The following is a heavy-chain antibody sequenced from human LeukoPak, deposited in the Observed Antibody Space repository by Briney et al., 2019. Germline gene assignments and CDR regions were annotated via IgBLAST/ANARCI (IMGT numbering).Heavy chain of an antibody. Sequence: ERSLRLSCVASGFTFSSYGMHWVRQAPGKGLEWVAVVWYDGSNKCYADSVKGRLTISRDNSKNTLYLQMNSLRAEDTAVYYCARVIAAAGRPNWYFDLWGRGTLVTVSS. J-gene: IGHJ2*01. V-gene: IGHV3-33*01. CDR1: GFTFSSYG. D-gene: IGHD6-13*01. CDR3: ARVIAAAGRPNWYFDL. CDR2: VWYDGSNK.